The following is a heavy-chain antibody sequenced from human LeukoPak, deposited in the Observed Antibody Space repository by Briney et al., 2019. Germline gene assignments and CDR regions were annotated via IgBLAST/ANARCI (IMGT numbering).Heavy chain of an antibody. CDR3: ARLVDTAMVTTSGFANDY. V-gene: IGHV1-46*01. CDR2: INPSGGST. CDR1: GYTFTSYY. D-gene: IGHD5-18*01. Sequence: GASVKVSCKASGYTFTSYYMHWVRQAPGQGLEWMGIINPSGGSTSHAQKFQGRVTMTRDTSTSTVYMELSSLRSEDTAVYYCARLVDTAMVTTSGFANDYWGQGTLVTVSS. J-gene: IGHJ4*02.